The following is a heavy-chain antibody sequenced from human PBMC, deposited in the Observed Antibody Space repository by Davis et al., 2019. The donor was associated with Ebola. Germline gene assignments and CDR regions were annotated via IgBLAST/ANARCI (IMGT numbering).Heavy chain of an antibody. Sequence: SETLSLTCPLSGGSISSYSWSWIRPPPGKGLEWIGYIYYSRSTNYNPSLKSRVTTSVDTSKNQFSLKLSSVTAADTAVYYCARGILVGAPSGWFDPWGQGTLVTVSS. J-gene: IGHJ5*01. V-gene: IGHV4-59*01. CDR2: IYYSRST. CDR3: ARGILVGAPSGWFDP. CDR1: GGSISSYS. D-gene: IGHD1-26*01.